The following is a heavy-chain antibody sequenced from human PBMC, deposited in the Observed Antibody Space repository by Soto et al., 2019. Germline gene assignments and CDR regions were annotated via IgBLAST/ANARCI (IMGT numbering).Heavy chain of an antibody. V-gene: IGHV4-30-4*01. Sequence: KTSETLSLTCTVSGGSISSGDYYWSWIRQPPGKGLEWIGYIYYSGSTYYNPSLKSRVTISVDTSKNQFSLKLSSVTAADTAVYYCARSYYDILTGYPKAFDPWGQGTLVTVSS. CDR3: ARSYYDILTGYPKAFDP. CDR2: IYYSGST. J-gene: IGHJ5*02. CDR1: GGSISSGDYY. D-gene: IGHD3-9*01.